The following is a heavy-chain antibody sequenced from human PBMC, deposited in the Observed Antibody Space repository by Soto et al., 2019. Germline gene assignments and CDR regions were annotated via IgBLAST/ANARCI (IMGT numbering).Heavy chain of an antibody. V-gene: IGHV4-34*01. J-gene: IGHJ4*02. CDR1: GGSFSGYY. CDR2: INHSGST. Sequence: QVQLQQWGAGLLKPSETLSLTCAVYGGSFSGYYWSWIRQPPGKGLEWIGEINHSGSTNYNPSLKSRVTISVDTSKNQFSLKLSSVTAADTAVYYCARKGGYDVVFDYWGQGGLVTVSS. D-gene: IGHD5-12*01. CDR3: ARKGGYDVVFDY.